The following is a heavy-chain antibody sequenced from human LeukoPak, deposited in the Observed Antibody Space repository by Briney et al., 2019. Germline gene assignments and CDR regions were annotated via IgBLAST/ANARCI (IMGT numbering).Heavy chain of an antibody. D-gene: IGHD6-25*01. J-gene: IGHJ4*02. CDR2: VYYGRSP. Sequence: SETLSLTCTVSGDSISRSTYYWAWIRQPPGKGLEWIGSVYYGRSPYLNPSLESRATISVDTSKNHFSLKMSSVTAADTAVYYCARSSGTGTFSYWGQGTLVTVSS. V-gene: IGHV4-39*02. CDR3: ARSSGTGTFSY. CDR1: GDSISRSTYY.